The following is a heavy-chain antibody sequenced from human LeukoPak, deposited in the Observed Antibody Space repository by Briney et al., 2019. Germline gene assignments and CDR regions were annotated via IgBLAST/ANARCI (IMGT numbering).Heavy chain of an antibody. CDR1: GYSFTSYW. CDR2: IYPGDSDT. J-gene: IGHJ4*02. V-gene: IGHV5-51*01. Sequence: SGESLQISCKGSGYSFTSYWIGWVRQMPGKGLEWMGIIYPGDSDTRYSPSFQGQVTISANKSISTAYLQWSSLKASDTAMYYCARQWEDYTSGVFPFDYWGQGTLVTVSS. CDR3: ARQWEDYTSGVFPFDY. D-gene: IGHD1-26*01.